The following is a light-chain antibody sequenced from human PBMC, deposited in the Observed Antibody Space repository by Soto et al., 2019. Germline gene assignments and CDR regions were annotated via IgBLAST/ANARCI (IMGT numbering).Light chain of an antibody. CDR3: SSYKGGRAYV. J-gene: IGLJ1*01. CDR2: DVS. CDR1: SSDVGGYNY. V-gene: IGLV2-14*03. Sequence: QSALTQPASVSGSPGQSITISCTGTSSDVGGYNYVSWYQQQSGKAPILMIHDVSNRPSGVSNRFSGSKSGNTASLTISGLQAGDEADYYCSSYKGGRAYVFGVGTKGTVL.